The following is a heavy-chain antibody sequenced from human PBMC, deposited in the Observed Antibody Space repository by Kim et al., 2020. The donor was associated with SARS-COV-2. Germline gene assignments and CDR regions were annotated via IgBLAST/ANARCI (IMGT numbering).Heavy chain of an antibody. CDR1: GGSISSSSYY. J-gene: IGHJ6*02. CDR3: ATPGYCSSTSCPHYYYGMDV. CDR2: IYYSGST. D-gene: IGHD2-2*01. V-gene: IGHV4-39*01. Sequence: SETLSLTCTVSGGSISSSSYYWGWIRQPPGKGLEWIGSIYYSGSTYYNPSLKSRVTISVDTSKNQFSLKLSSVTAADTAVYYCATPGYCSSTSCPHYYYGMDVWGQGTTVTVSS.